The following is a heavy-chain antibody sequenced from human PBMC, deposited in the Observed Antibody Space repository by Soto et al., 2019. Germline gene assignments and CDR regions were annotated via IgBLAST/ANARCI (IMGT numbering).Heavy chain of an antibody. CDR1: GFTFSTYA. CDR3: ARRSPWQQLVVAPPDC. J-gene: IGHJ4*02. CDR2: ISYDGSNK. V-gene: IGHV3-30-3*01. D-gene: IGHD6-13*01. Sequence: QVQLVESGGGVVQPERSLRLSCAASGFTFSTYAMHWVRQAPGKGLEWVAVISYDGSNKYYADSVKDRFTISRDNSKNTLYLQMNSLRAEDTAVYYCARRSPWQQLVVAPPDCWGQGTLVTVSS.